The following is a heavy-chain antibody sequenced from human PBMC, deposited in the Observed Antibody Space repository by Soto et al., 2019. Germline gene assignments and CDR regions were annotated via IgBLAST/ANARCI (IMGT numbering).Heavy chain of an antibody. CDR1: GGSISSGGYY. CDR3: ARDFFGLGHCSGGSCYPNYYYGMDV. CDR2: IYYSGST. V-gene: IGHV4-31*03. J-gene: IGHJ6*02. Sequence: SETLSLTCTVSGGSISSGGYYWSWIRQHPGKGLEWIGYIYYSGSTYYNPSLKSRVTISVDTSKNQFSLKLSSVTAADTAVYYCARDFFGLGHCSGGSCYPNYYYGMDVWGQGTTVTVSS. D-gene: IGHD2-15*01.